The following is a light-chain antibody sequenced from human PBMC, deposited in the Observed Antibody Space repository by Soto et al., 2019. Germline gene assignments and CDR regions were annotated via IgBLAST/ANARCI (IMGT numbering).Light chain of an antibody. CDR3: QHLRT. CDR2: GAS. J-gene: IGKJ1*01. Sequence: EIVLTQSPGTLCLSPGERATLSCRASQSVSSSYLAWYQQKPGQAPRLLIYGASSRATGIPDRFSGSGSGTDFTLTISRLEPEDFAVYYCQHLRTFGQGTKVDIK. V-gene: IGKV3-20*01. CDR1: QSVSSSY.